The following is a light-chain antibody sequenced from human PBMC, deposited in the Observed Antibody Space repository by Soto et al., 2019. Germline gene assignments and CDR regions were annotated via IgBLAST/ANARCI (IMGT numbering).Light chain of an antibody. Sequence: DIQMIQSPSTLSASVGHRLTITCRASHSVSCWLAWYQQKPGKAPKLLIYDASTLESGVPLSFSGSGSVTEFTLTITSLQPDDVATYYCQQYNNFRWTFGQGTKVDI. J-gene: IGKJ1*01. CDR2: DAS. CDR3: QQYNNFRWT. V-gene: IGKV1-5*01. CDR1: HSVSCW.